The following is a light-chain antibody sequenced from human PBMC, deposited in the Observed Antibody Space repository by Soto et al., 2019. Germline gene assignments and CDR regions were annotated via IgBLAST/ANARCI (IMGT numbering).Light chain of an antibody. CDR1: SSDVGSYNF. CDR3: TSYTNSGTYI. J-gene: IGLJ1*01. V-gene: IGLV2-14*03. Sequence: QSALTQPASVSGSPGQSITISCTGTSSDVGSYNFVSWYQHHPSKVPKLIIFDVNNRPSGISNRFSGSKSDNTASLTISGLQAEDEADYYCTSYTNSGTYILGTGTKLTVL. CDR2: DVN.